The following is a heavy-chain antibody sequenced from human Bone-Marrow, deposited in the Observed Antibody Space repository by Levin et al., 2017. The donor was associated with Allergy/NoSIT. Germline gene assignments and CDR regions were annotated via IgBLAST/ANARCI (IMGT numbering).Heavy chain of an antibody. CDR2: IKQDGSET. V-gene: IGHV3-7*01. J-gene: IGHJ4*02. Sequence: GESLKISCAASGFAFSDSWMSWVRQTPGKGLEWMANIKQDGSETYYMDSVKGRFTISRDNAKKSLFLQMNSLTAEDTAVYYCARDGDYWGQGTLVTVSS. CDR3: ARDGDY. CDR1: GFAFSDSW.